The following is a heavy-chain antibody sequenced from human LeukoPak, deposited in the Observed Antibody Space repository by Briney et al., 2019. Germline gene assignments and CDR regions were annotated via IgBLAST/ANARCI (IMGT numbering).Heavy chain of an antibody. CDR2: FDPEDGET. CDR1: GYTLTELS. CDR3: ATGEAAGTGLDY. D-gene: IGHD6-13*01. V-gene: IGHV1-24*01. J-gene: IGHJ4*02. Sequence: ASVKVSCKVSGYTLTELSMHWVRQAPGKGLEWMGGFDPEDGETIYAQKFQGRVTMTEDTSTDTAYMELSSLRSEDTAVYYCATGEAAGTGLDYWGQGTLVTVSS.